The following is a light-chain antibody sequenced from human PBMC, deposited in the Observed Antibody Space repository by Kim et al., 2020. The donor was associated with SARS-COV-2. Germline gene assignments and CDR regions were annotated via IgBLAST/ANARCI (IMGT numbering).Light chain of an antibody. J-gene: IGLJ3*02. CDR2: DVS. Sequence: GQSLTISCTGTSSDIGSYAYVTWYQQHPGKAPKLVIYDVSKRPSGVSDRFSGSKSANTASLTISGLQAEDEADYFCSSYTRSTTWVFGGGTQLTVL. CDR1: SSDIGSYAY. CDR3: SSYTRSTTWV. V-gene: IGLV2-14*03.